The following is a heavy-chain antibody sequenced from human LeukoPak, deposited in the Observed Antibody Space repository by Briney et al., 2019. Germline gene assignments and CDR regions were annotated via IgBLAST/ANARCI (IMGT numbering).Heavy chain of an antibody. Sequence: GESLKISCKGSGYSFTSYWIGWVRQMPGKGLEWMGIIYPGDSDTRYSPSFQGQVTISADKSISTAYLQWSSLKASDTAMYYCPRQKVYGITEAGPAISYYYYMDVWGKGTTVTISS. V-gene: IGHV5-51*01. CDR2: IYPGDSDT. CDR3: PRQKVYGITEAGPAISYYYYMDV. CDR1: GYSFTSYW. D-gene: IGHD6-13*01. J-gene: IGHJ6*03.